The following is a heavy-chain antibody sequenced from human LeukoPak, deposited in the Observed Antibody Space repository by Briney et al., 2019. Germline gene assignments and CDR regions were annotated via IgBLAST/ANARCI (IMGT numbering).Heavy chain of an antibody. D-gene: IGHD4-11*01. V-gene: IGHV3-53*01. CDR2: VYSGGST. J-gene: IGHJ3*02. Sequence: PGGSLRLSCAASGFTVTRTSMTWVRQAPEKGLEWVSIVYSGGSTYHADSLKARFTVSRDDSKNTVYLQMNNLRAEDTAMYYCARDTVDDSLDIWGQGTMVTVSS. CDR1: GFTVTRTS. CDR3: ARDTVDDSLDI.